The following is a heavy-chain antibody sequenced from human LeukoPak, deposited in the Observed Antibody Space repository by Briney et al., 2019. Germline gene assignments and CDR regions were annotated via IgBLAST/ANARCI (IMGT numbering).Heavy chain of an antibody. D-gene: IGHD2-15*01. Sequence: ASVKVSCKASGYTFTSYGISWVRQAPGQGLEWMGWISAHNGNTKYAQKLQGRATMTTDTSTSTAYMELRNLRSDDTDVYYCARGYYCSGGSCYSGCFDNWGQGTLVTVSS. CDR3: ARGYYCSGGSCYSGCFDN. J-gene: IGHJ4*02. CDR2: ISAHNGNT. CDR1: GYTFTSYG. V-gene: IGHV1-18*01.